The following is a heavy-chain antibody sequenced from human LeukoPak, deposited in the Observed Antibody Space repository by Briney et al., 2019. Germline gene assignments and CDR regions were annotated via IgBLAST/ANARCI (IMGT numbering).Heavy chain of an antibody. D-gene: IGHD3-10*01. V-gene: IGHV3-48*04. CDR2: ISSSGSTI. Sequence: PGGSLRLSCAASGFTFSSYSMNWVRQAPGKGLEWVSYISSSGSTIYYADSVKGRFTISRDNAKNSLYLQMNSLRAEDTAVYYCAREGVYYASGSNAYWGQGTLVTVSS. J-gene: IGHJ4*02. CDR3: AREGVYYASGSNAY. CDR1: GFTFSSYS.